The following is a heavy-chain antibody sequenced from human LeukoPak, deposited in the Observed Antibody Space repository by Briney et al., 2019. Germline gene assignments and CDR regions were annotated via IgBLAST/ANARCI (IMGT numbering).Heavy chain of an antibody. CDR2: IIPIFGTA. J-gene: IGHJ4*02. D-gene: IGHD3-10*01. Sequence: SVKVSCKASGGTFSSYAISWVRQAPGQGLGWMGGIIPIFGTANYAQRFQGRVTITADESTSTAYMELSSLRSEDTAVYYCARRQQFGPGYYFDYWGQGTLVTVSS. CDR3: ARRQQFGPGYYFDY. V-gene: IGHV1-69*13. CDR1: GGTFSSYA.